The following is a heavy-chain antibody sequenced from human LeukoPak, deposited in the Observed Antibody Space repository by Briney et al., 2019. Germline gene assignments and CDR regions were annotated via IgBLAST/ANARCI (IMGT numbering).Heavy chain of an antibody. Sequence: SETLSLTCTVSGDSISSYYWSWIRQPPGKGLEWIGYIHYSGSTNYNPSLKSRVTISVDTSKNQFSLKLSSVTAADTAVYYCARVFVVVGYFDYWGQGTLVTVSS. V-gene: IGHV4-59*08. J-gene: IGHJ4*02. CDR3: ARVFVVVGYFDY. CDR1: GDSISSYY. D-gene: IGHD2-2*01. CDR2: IHYSGST.